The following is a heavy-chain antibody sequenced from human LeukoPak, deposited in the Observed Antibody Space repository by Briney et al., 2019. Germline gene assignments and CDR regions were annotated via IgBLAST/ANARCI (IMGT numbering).Heavy chain of an antibody. CDR2: INHGGST. Sequence: SETLSLTCAVYGGSFSGYYWSWIRQPPGKGLEWIGEINHGGSTNYNPSLKSRVTISVDTSKNQFSLKLSSVTAADTAVYYCARGYCSSTSCYFKIRYYYMDVWGKGTTVTVSS. CDR3: ARGYCSSTSCYFKIRYYYMDV. D-gene: IGHD2-2*01. J-gene: IGHJ6*03. V-gene: IGHV4-34*01. CDR1: GGSFSGYY.